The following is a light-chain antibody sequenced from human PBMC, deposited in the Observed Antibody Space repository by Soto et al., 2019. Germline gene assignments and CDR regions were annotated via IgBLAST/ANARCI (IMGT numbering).Light chain of an antibody. CDR2: DVS. V-gene: IGKV3-15*01. J-gene: IGKJ5*01. CDR3: QQYNNWTFS. CDR1: QGFXTN. Sequence: EIGLTQSPGTLSLSPGERATLSCRAGQGFXTNFDWYQRKSGQSPRFLXYDVSTRATGVPARLSGTGSGTDFTLTISGMQSEDFAVYFCQQYNNWTFSFGQGTRLEIK.